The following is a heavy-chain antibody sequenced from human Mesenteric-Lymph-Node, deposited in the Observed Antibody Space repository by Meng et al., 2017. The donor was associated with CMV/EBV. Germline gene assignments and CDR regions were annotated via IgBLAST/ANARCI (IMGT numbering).Heavy chain of an antibody. CDR3: ARGSSYDILTGYFDY. V-gene: IGHV4-34*01. CDR2: INHSGST. D-gene: IGHD3-9*01. CDR1: GGSFSGYY. J-gene: IGHJ4*02. Sequence: HQWGAGLFKPPETLSVTFAVYGGSFSGYYWNWIRQSPEKGLEWIGEINHSGSTTYNPSFTSRIIISVDTSTNQISLNMSSVTAADTAVYYCARGSSYDILTGYFDYWGQGALVTVSS.